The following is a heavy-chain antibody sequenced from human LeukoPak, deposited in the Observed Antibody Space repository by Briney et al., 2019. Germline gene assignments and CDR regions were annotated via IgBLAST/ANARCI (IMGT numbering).Heavy chain of an antibody. V-gene: IGHV3-30*04. CDR1: GFSFSEYA. CDR3: AREVPGMGLFRNYYDGSGYPDY. Sequence: GGSLRLSCAASGFSFSEYAMHWVRQAPGKGLEWVAVLSYDGSETCYKDSVKGRFTISRDNSRNTLYLQMHSLRTEDTAIYYCAREVPGMGLFRNYYDGSGYPDYWGQGTLVTVSS. CDR2: LSYDGSET. D-gene: IGHD3-22*01. J-gene: IGHJ4*02.